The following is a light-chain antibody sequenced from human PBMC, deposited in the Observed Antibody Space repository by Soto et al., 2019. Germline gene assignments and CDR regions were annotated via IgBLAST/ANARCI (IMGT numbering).Light chain of an antibody. J-gene: IGKJ4*01. V-gene: IGKV1D-12*01. CDR3: QQANSFPPT. CDR2: AAS. Sequence: DIQMTQSPSSVSASVGERVTITCRASQGIGRWLAWYQQKPGKAPKLLIYAASSLQSGVPSRFSGSVSGTDFTLTISSLQPEDFATYHCQQANSFPPTVGGGAKVVIQ. CDR1: QGIGRW.